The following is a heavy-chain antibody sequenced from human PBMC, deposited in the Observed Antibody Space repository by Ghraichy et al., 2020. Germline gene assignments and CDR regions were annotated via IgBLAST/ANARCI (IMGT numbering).Heavy chain of an antibody. Sequence: GGSLRLSCTASGFTFGDYGMNWVRQAPGKGLEWVGFIRSKTYGGTTEYAVYVKGTFTLSRDDSKSIAYLQMNSLRTDDTAVYYGTIVLGTFGVVFNGYWGQGTPVIVSS. CDR2: IRSKTYGGTT. CDR1: GFTFGDYG. J-gene: IGHJ4*02. V-gene: IGHV3-49*04. D-gene: IGHD3-3*01. CDR3: TIVLGTFGVVFNGY.